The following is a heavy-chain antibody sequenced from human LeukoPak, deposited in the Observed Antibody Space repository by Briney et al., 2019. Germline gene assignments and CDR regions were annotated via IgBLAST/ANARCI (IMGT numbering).Heavy chain of an antibody. D-gene: IGHD3-10*01. CDR1: GFTFSSYA. V-gene: IGHV3-23*01. Sequence: GGSLRLSCAASGFTFSSYAMSWVRQAPGKGLEWVSAISGSGDTKYYADSVKGRFTISRDTSKNTLYLQMNSLRAEDTAVYFCAKEVLLWFGEFNGMDVWGQGTTVTVSS. J-gene: IGHJ6*02. CDR3: AKEVLLWFGEFNGMDV. CDR2: ISGSGDTK.